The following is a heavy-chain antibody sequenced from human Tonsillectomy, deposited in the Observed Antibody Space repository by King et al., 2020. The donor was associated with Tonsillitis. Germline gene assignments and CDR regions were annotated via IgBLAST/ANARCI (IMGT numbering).Heavy chain of an antibody. J-gene: IGHJ6*02. Sequence: VQLVESGGGLVQTGGSLRLSCSASGFTLSSNAMHWVRQAPGKGLEYVSTISSNGGNTYYADSVKGRLTTSRDNSKNTLYLQMSTLRVEDTAVYYCVREGMDVWGQGTTVTVSS. D-gene: IGHD1-26*01. CDR2: ISSNGGNT. CDR3: VREGMDV. CDR1: GFTLSSNA. V-gene: IGHV3-64D*06.